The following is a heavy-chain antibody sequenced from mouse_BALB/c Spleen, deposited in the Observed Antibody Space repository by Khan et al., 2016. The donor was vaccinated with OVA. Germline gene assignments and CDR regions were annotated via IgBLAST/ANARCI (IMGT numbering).Heavy chain of an antibody. J-gene: IGHJ2*01. CDR2: ILPGSGST. CDR1: GYTFSSYW. V-gene: IGHV1-9*01. CDR3: ARTTYYFDY. Sequence: QVQLQQPGAEVMKPGASVKISCKATGYTFSSYWIEWVKQRPGHGLEWIGEILPGSGSTNYNEKFKGKATFTADTSSNTAYMQLSSLTSEDSAVYYCARTTYYFDYWGQGTTLTVSS.